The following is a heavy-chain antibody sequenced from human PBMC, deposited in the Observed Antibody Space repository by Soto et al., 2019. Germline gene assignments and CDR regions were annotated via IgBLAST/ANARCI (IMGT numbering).Heavy chain of an antibody. Sequence: QVQVVQSGAEVKKPGALVKVACKASGYSFDTFGMSWVRQAPGQGLEWMGWISIEKGDTNSAQKFQDRVTMTTDTSTSTAYMELRSLTSDDTAVYYCARCYCSVGSCFTCWHFDLWGRGTLVTVSS. CDR1: GYSFDTFG. V-gene: IGHV1-18*01. CDR3: ARCYCSVGSCFTCWHFDL. CDR2: ISIEKGDT. J-gene: IGHJ2*01. D-gene: IGHD2-15*01.